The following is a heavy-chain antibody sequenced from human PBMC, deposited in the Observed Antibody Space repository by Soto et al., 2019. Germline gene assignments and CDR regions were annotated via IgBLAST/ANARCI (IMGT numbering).Heavy chain of an antibody. Sequence: ASGKVSCKASGGTFSSYTISWVRQAPGQGLEWMGRIIPILGIANYAQKFQGRVTITADKSTSTAYMELSSLRSEDTAVYYCARWWMYAPRFDPWGQGTLVTVSS. CDR2: IIPILGIA. CDR3: ARWWMYAPRFDP. J-gene: IGHJ5*02. D-gene: IGHD2-8*01. V-gene: IGHV1-69*02. CDR1: GGTFSSYT.